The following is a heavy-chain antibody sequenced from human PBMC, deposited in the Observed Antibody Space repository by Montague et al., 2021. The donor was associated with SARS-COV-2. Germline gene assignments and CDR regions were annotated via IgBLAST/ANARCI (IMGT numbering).Heavy chain of an antibody. J-gene: IGHJ4*02. D-gene: IGHD1-26*01. CDR1: GGSFSDYY. CDR2: INHSGTT. V-gene: IGHV4-34*01. Sequence: SETLSLTCAVYGGSFSDYYWTWIRQSPGKGLEWIAEINHSGTTNYNFNPSLRSRVTISVDPSKRQFSLKLSSVTAADTGVYYCARWDPQSLTLIGLLGKSASDYWGQGTLVTVSS. CDR3: ARWDPQSLTLIGLLGKSASDY.